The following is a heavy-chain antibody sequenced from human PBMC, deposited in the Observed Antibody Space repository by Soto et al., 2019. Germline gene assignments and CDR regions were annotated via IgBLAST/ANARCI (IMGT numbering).Heavy chain of an antibody. J-gene: IGHJ6*02. CDR3: ARDGYSYGPLSGMDV. D-gene: IGHD5-18*01. Sequence: PGGSLRLSCAASGFTVSSNYMSWVRQAPGKGLEWVSVIYSGGSTYYADSVKGRFTISRDNSKNTLYLQMNSLRAEDTAVYYCARDGYSYGPLSGMDVWGQGTKVTVYS. CDR2: IYSGGST. V-gene: IGHV3-53*01. CDR1: GFTVSSNY.